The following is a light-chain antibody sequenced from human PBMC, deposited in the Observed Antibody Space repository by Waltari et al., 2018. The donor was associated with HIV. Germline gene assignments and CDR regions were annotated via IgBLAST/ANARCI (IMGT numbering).Light chain of an antibody. J-gene: IGKJ1*01. CDR1: QSISNW. CDR2: KAS. V-gene: IGKV1-5*03. CDR3: QQYNSYWT. Sequence: DIQMTQSPSTLSASLGVRVTITCRASQSISNWLAWYQQKPGKAPKLLIYKASSLQSGAPSRFSGSGYGTEFTLSISSLQPDDFATYYCQQYNSYWTYGQGTKVEIK.